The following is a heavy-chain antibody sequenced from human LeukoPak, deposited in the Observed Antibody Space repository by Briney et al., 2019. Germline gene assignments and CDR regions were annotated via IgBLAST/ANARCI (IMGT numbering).Heavy chain of an antibody. D-gene: IGHD4-17*01. J-gene: IGHJ3*02. CDR1: GGSISRATYY. Sequence: KPSETLSLTCTVSGGSISRATYYWSWIRHHPGTGLEWIGYIYYTGTTYYNPSLNSRVFISIDTSENQFSLMLSSVTAADTAMYYCAKDTSFGDLNYDHDAFDNWGQRTMVTVSS. V-gene: IGHV4-31*03. CDR2: IYYTGTT. CDR3: AKDTSFGDLNYDHDAFDN.